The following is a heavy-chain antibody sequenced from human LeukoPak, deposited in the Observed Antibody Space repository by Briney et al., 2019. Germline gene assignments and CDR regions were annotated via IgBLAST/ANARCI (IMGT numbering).Heavy chain of an antibody. D-gene: IGHD1-26*01. CDR3: ARDGSRGSYDGY. CDR1: GYTFTRYY. CDR2: INPNSGGT. Sequence: ASVKVSCKASGYTFTRYYMHWVRQAPGQRLEWMGRINPNSGGTNYAQKFPGRVTITTDESTSTAYMELSSLRSEDTAVYYCARDGSRGSYDGYWGQGNLVTVSS. V-gene: IGHV1-2*06. J-gene: IGHJ4*02.